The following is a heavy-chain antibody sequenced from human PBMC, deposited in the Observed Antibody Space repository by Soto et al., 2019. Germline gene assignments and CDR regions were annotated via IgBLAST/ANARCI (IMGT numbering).Heavy chain of an antibody. J-gene: IGHJ5*02. Sequence: GASVKVSCKVSGYTLTELSMHWVRQAPGKGLEWMGCFDPEDGETIYAQKFQGRVTMTTDTSTNTAYMELRSLRSDDTAVYYCARGLGGVAANFGWFDPWGQGTLVTVSS. CDR2: FDPEDGET. D-gene: IGHD2-15*01. CDR3: ARGLGGVAANFGWFDP. V-gene: IGHV1-24*01. CDR1: GYTLTELS.